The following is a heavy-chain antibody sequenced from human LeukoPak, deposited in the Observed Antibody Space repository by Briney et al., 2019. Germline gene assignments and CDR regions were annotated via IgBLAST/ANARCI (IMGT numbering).Heavy chain of an antibody. CDR3: ARDWGRSGSRNWFDP. J-gene: IGHJ5*02. Sequence: ASVKVSCKASGYTFTSYGISWVRQAPGQGLEWMGWISAYNGNTNYAQKLQGRLTMTTYTSTTTAYLQLRRMSSDDTDVYYCARDWGRSGSRNWFDPWGQGTLVTVSS. D-gene: IGHD1-26*01. CDR1: GYTFTSYG. CDR2: ISAYNGNT. V-gene: IGHV1-18*01.